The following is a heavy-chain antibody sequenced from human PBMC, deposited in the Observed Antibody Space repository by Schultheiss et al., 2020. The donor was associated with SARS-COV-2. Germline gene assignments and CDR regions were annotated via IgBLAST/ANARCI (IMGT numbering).Heavy chain of an antibody. CDR2: ISYDGSNK. J-gene: IGHJ3*02. D-gene: IGHD6-19*01. CDR1: GFTFSSYA. CDR3: ARVIAVAGGGAFDI. Sequence: GGSLRLSCAASGFTFSSYAMHWVRQAPGKGLEWVAVISYDGSNKYYADSVKGRFTISRDNSKNTLYLQMNSLRAEDTAVYYCARVIAVAGGGAFDIWGQGTMVTVSS. V-gene: IGHV3-30*01.